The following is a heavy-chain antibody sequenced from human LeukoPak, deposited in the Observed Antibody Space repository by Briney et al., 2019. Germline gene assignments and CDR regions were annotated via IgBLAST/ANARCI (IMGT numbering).Heavy chain of an antibody. V-gene: IGHV1-24*01. J-gene: IGHJ3*02. Sequence: ASVKVSCKVSGHTLSDLSMHWVRQAPGKGLEWMGGFDTEDGETIYAQRFKSRVTMTEDTSADTAYMELSSLRSEDTAVYYCATGGWGLLRGPYVFNIWGQGTMVTVSS. D-gene: IGHD1-26*01. CDR1: GHTLSDLS. CDR2: FDTEDGET. CDR3: ATGGWGLLRGPYVFNI.